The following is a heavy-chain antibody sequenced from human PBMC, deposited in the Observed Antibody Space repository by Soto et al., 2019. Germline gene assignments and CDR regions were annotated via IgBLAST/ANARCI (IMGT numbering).Heavy chain of an antibody. CDR1: GFDFEDFA. V-gene: IGHV3-43D*04. J-gene: IGHJ4*02. CDR2: INSDGTDS. D-gene: IGHD3-22*01. CDR3: AKALYYYDSSPLDH. Sequence: GGSLRLSCAAAGFDFEDFAMLWVRQAPGKGLEWVSLINSDGTDSYYMDSVRGRFTISRDNGKNSLYLQMDRLRPEDTAFYFCAKALYYYDSSPLDHWGQGTLVTVSS.